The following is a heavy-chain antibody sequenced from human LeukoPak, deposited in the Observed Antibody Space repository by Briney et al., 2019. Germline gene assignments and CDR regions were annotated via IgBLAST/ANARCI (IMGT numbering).Heavy chain of an antibody. D-gene: IGHD2-21*01. CDR1: GGSISSGGYY. Sequence: SETLSLTCTVSGGSISSGGYYWSWIRQPPGKGLEWIGYIYHSGSTYYNPSLKSRVTISVDTSKNQFSLKLSSVTAADTAVYYCARSVDWYYFDNWGQGTLVTVSS. V-gene: IGHV4-30-2*01. J-gene: IGHJ4*02. CDR2: IYHSGST. CDR3: ARSVDWYYFDN.